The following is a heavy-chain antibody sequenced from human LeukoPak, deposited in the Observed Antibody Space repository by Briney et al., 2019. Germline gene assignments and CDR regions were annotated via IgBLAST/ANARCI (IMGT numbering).Heavy chain of an antibody. V-gene: IGHV4-59*01. D-gene: IGHD3-22*01. CDR2: IYYSGST. J-gene: IGHJ3*02. Sequence: SETLSLTCTVSGGSISSYYWSWIRQPPGRGLEWVGYIYYSGSTSYNPSLKSRVIISVDTSKNQFFLKLSSVTAADTAVYYCARSNPRSSDYYPDKSFDIGGQGTMVTVSS. CDR1: GGSISSYY. CDR3: ARSNPRSSDYYPDKSFDI.